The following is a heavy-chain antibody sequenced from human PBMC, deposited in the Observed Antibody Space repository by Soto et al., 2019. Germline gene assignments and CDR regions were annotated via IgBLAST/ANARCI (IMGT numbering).Heavy chain of an antibody. D-gene: IGHD3-22*01. CDR3: AKDTYYYDSSGAWVY. J-gene: IGHJ4*02. V-gene: IGHV3-30*18. CDR1: GFTFSSYG. Sequence: GGSLRLSCAASGFTFSSYGMHWVRQAPGKGLEWVAVISYDGSNKYYADSVKGRFTISRDNSKNTLYLQMNSLRAEDTAVYYCAKDTYYYDSSGAWVYWGQGTLVTVSS. CDR2: ISYDGSNK.